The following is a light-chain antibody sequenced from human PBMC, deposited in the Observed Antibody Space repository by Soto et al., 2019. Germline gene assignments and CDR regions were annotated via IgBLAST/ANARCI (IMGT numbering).Light chain of an antibody. J-gene: IGLJ3*02. Sequence: QSALAQPASVSGSDGQSITISCTGTSSDVGGYNHVSWYQQHPGKAPKLMIYEGSKRPSGVSNRFSGSKSGNTASLTISGLQAEDEADYYCCSYAGSSTVFGGGTKLTVL. CDR2: EGS. V-gene: IGLV2-23*01. CDR3: CSYAGSSTV. CDR1: SSDVGGYNH.